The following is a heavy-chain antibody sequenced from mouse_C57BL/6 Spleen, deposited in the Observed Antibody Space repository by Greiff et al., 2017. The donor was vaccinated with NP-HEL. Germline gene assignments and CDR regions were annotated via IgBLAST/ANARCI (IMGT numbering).Heavy chain of an antibody. V-gene: IGHV5-9*01. CDR1: GFTFSSYT. D-gene: IGHD2-3*01. J-gene: IGHJ4*01. CDR3: ARQDGYYDYYAMDY. Sequence: EVNLVESGGGLVKPGGSLKLSCAASGFTFSSYTMSWVRQTPEKRLEWVATISGGGGNTYYPDSVKGRFTISRDNAKNTLYLQMSSLRSEDTALYYCARQDGYYDYYAMDYWGQGTSVTVSS. CDR2: ISGGGGNT.